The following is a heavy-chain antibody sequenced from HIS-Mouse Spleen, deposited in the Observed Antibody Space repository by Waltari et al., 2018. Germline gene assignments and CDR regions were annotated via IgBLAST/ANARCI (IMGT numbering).Heavy chain of an antibody. V-gene: IGHV4-39*07. Sequence: QLQLQESGPGLVKTSETLSLTCTVSGGSISSSSYYWGWICQPPGKGLEWIGSIYYSGSTYYNPSLKSRVTISVDTSKNQFSLKLSSVTAADTAVYYCAREIPYSSSWYDWYFDLWGRGTLVTVSS. CDR3: AREIPYSSSWYDWYFDL. CDR1: GGSISSSSYY. J-gene: IGHJ2*01. CDR2: IYYSGST. D-gene: IGHD6-13*01.